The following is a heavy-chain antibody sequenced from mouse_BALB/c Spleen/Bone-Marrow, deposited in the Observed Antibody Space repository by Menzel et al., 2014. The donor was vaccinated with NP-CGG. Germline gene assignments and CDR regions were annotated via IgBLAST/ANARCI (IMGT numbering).Heavy chain of an antibody. J-gene: IGHJ2*01. CDR3: TSCYGYY. CDR2: IRNKANNLAA. CDR1: GFTFSDAW. V-gene: IGHV6-6*01. Sequence: DVMLVESGGGLVQPGGSMKLSCAASGFTFSDAWMDWVRQSPEKGLEWVAEIRNKANNLAAYFSESVEGRFTISRDDSKSSVYLQMNILRPEDTGIYYCTSCYGYYWGQGTTLTVSS. D-gene: IGHD1-2*01.